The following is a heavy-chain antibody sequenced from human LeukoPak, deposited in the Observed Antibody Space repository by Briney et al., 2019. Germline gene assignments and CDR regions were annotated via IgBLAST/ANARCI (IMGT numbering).Heavy chain of an antibody. CDR1: GGSISSSNW. D-gene: IGHD3-22*01. Sequence: SGTLSLTCAVSGGSISSSNWWSWVRQPPGKGLEWIGEINHTGSTKYNPSLKSRVTISLDKSKNQFSLKLNSVTAADTAVYYCAGDRYDYDSSGYYYNCFDPWGQGTLVTVPS. J-gene: IGHJ5*02. V-gene: IGHV4-4*02. CDR3: AGDRYDYDSSGYYYNCFDP. CDR2: INHTGST.